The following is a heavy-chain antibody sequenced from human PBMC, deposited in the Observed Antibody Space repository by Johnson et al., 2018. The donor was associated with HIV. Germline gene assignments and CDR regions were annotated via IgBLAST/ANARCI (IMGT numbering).Heavy chain of an antibody. CDR2: IYSGGGT. CDR1: GFTFSSYA. V-gene: IGHV3-66*02. CDR3: ASSGELPDDDAFDI. D-gene: IGHD1-26*01. Sequence: VQLVESGGGVVQPGGSLRLSCAASGFTFSSYAMSWVRQAPGKGLEWVSVIYSGGGTQYADSVKGRFTISRDNSKNTLYLQMNSLRAEDTAVYYCASSGELPDDDAFDIWGQGTRVTVSS. J-gene: IGHJ3*02.